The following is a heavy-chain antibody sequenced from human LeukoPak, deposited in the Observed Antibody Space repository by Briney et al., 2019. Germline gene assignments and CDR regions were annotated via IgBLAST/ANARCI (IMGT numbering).Heavy chain of an antibody. D-gene: IGHD3-16*01. CDR3: ARDSGLGGAFDI. CDR1: GFTFSSYG. CDR2: ISYDGNHK. Sequence: GGSLRLSCAASGFTFSSYGMHWVRQPPGKGLEWVAVISYDGNHKYYADSVKGRFTISRDNSKNTLYLQMNSLRAEDTAVYYCARDSGLGGAFDIWGQGTMVTVSS. V-gene: IGHV3-30*03. J-gene: IGHJ3*02.